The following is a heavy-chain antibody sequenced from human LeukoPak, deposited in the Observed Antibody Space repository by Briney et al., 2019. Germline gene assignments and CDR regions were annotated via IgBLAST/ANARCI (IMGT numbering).Heavy chain of an antibody. J-gene: IGHJ6*02. V-gene: IGHV3-48*01. Sequence: QTGGSLRLSCAASGFTFSSYSMNWVRQAPGKGLEWVSYISSSSSTIYYADSVKGRFTISRYNSKNTLYLQMNSLRAEDTAVYYCARARGVYSNYGDNGMDVWGQGTTVTVSS. D-gene: IGHD4-11*01. CDR1: GFTFSSYS. CDR2: ISSSSSTI. CDR3: ARARGVYSNYGDNGMDV.